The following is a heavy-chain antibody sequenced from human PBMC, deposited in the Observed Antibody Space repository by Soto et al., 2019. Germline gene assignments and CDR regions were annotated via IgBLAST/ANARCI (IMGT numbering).Heavy chain of an antibody. D-gene: IGHD3-3*01. V-gene: IGHV3-33*01. Sequence: PGGSLSLSCAASGFTFSSYGMHWVRQAPGKGLEWVAVIWYDGSNKYYADSVKGRFTISRDNSKNTLYLQMNSLRAEDTAVYYCARDCRTTQYYDFWSGYCFFDYWGQGTLVTVSS. CDR1: GFTFSSYG. CDR2: IWYDGSNK. CDR3: ARDCRTTQYYDFWSGYCFFDY. J-gene: IGHJ4*02.